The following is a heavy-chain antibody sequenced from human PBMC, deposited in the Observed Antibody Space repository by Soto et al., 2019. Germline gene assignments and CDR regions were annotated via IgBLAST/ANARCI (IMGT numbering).Heavy chain of an antibody. D-gene: IGHD6-19*01. CDR3: VKDGSSGWPYYYGMDV. CDR1: GFTFSSYG. J-gene: IGHJ6*02. Sequence: QVQLVESGGGVVQPGRSLRLSCAASGFTFSSYGMHWVRQAPGKGLEWVAVISYDGSNKYYADSLKGRFTVSRDNSKNTQYLQMSSLRAEDTAVYYCVKDGSSGWPYYYGMDVWGQGTTVTVSS. CDR2: ISYDGSNK. V-gene: IGHV3-30*18.